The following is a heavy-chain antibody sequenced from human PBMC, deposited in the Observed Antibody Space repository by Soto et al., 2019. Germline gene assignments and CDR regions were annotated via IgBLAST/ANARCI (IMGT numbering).Heavy chain of an antibody. CDR1: GFTFSSYA. CDR2: ISGSGGST. Sequence: GGSLRLSCAASGFTFSSYAMSWVRQAPGKGLEWVSAISGSGGSTYYADSVKGRFTISRDNSKNTLYLQMNSLRAEDTAVYYRAKDGYSSGGSYGGNYYYGMAVWGKGPTVPVSS. D-gene: IGHD6-25*01. J-gene: IGHJ6*04. CDR3: AKDGYSSGGSYGGNYYYGMAV. V-gene: IGHV3-23*01.